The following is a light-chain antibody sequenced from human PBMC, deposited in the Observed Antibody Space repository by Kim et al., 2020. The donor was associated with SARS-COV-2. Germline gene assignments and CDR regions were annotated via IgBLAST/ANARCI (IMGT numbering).Light chain of an antibody. J-gene: IGLJ2*01. Sequence: SVAQGQTSRSTCEGNKIGNKNVHGYQQKPRQARVRVIYKDRNHPYGIPERFSGSNSGNTATLTISGGQAGDEADYYCQVCDSNTVVFGGGTRLTVL. V-gene: IGLV3-9*01. CDR1: KIGNKN. CDR3: QVCDSNTVV. CDR2: KDR.